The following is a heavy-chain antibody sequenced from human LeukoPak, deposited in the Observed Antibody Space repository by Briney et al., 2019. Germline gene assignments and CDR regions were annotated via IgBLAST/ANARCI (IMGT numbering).Heavy chain of an antibody. CDR1: GFTFNGYS. Sequence: PGGSLRLSCTASGFTFNGYSMNWVRQAPGKGLEWVSSISTSSSYIYYADSVKGRFTISRNNPKDSLYLQMNSLRAEDTAVYYCARNRGDPSYFDYWGQGTLVTVSS. D-gene: IGHD4-17*01. V-gene: IGHV3-21*01. CDR3: ARNRGDPSYFDY. CDR2: ISTSSSYI. J-gene: IGHJ4*02.